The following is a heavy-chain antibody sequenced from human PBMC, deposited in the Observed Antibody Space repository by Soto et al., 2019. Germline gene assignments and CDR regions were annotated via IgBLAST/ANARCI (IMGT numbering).Heavy chain of an antibody. V-gene: IGHV3-33*01. J-gene: IGHJ6*02. CDR1: GFTFSSYG. Sequence: GGSLRLSCAASGFTFSSYGMHWVRQAPGKGLEWVAVIWYDGSNKYYADSVKGRFTISRDNSKNTLYLQMNSLRAEDTAVYYCARGDTAMDPFDYGMDVWGQGTTVTVSS. CDR3: ARGDTAMDPFDYGMDV. D-gene: IGHD5-18*01. CDR2: IWYDGSNK.